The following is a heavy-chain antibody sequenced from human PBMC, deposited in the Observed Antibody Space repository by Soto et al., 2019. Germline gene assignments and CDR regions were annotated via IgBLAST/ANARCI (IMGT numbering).Heavy chain of an antibody. CDR3: ASLRIIRGDLTY. J-gene: IGHJ4*02. CDR1: GFDFRSYE. CDR2: IRANDESI. Sequence: LRLSFVASGFDFRSYEMNWVRQAPGKGLEWVSNIRANDESIYYADSVKGRVSVSRDNAKNSLFLEMNSLRVDDTAVYYCASLRIIRGDLTYWGQGTLVTVSS. D-gene: IGHD3-10*01. V-gene: IGHV3-48*03.